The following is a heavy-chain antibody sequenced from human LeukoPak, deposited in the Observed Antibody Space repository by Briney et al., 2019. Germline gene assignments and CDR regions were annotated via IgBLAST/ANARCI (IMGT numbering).Heavy chain of an antibody. D-gene: IGHD3-22*01. CDR3: ARSYYYDSSGRPDAFDI. Sequence: GGSLRLSCAASGFTFSDYYMSWIRQAPGKGLEWVSYISSSGSTIYYADSVKGRFTISRDNAKNSLYLQMNSLRAEDTAVYYCARSYYYDSSGRPDAFDIWGQGTMVTVSS. V-gene: IGHV3-11*01. CDR2: ISSSGSTI. J-gene: IGHJ3*02. CDR1: GFTFSDYY.